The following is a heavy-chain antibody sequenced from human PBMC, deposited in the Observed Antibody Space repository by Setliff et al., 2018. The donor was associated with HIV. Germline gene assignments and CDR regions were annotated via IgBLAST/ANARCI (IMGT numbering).Heavy chain of an antibody. CDR1: GYTFSSHT. J-gene: IGHJ4*02. D-gene: IGHD3-16*02. CDR3: ARDRIPKRGYTYREPDFDS. Sequence: GASVKVSCKASGYTFSSHTIHWVRQAPGQGLEWMGWINTGNGNTKYSQKFQDRVTITRDTSANTGYMEANSLRLEDTAVYYCARDRIPKRGYTYREPDFDSWGQGTLVTVSS. CDR2: INTGNGNT. V-gene: IGHV1-3*04.